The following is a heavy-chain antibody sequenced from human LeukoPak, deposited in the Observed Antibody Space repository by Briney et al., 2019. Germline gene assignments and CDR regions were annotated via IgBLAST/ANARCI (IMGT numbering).Heavy chain of an antibody. V-gene: IGHV3-48*03. CDR2: ISSSGSTI. CDR3: ARERGYSGYDYFIDSPSDY. J-gene: IGHJ4*02. Sequence: PGGSLRLSCAASGFTISSYEMNWVRQAPGKGLEWVSYISSSGSTIYNADSVKGRFTISRDNAKNSLYLQMNSLRAEDTAVYYCARERGYSGYDYFIDSPSDYWGQGTLVTVSS. D-gene: IGHD5-12*01. CDR1: GFTISSYE.